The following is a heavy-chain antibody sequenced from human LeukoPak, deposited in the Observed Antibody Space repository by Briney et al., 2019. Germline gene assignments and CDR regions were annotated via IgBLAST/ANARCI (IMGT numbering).Heavy chain of an antibody. V-gene: IGHV4-39*07. Sequence: PSETLSLTCTVSGGSISSSSYYWGWIRQPPGKGLEWIGSIYYSGSTYYNPSLKSRVTISVDTSKKQFSLRLSSVTAADTAVYYCARGDTTGSNYFDPWGQGTLVTVSS. CDR3: ARGDTTGSNYFDP. D-gene: IGHD4/OR15-4a*01. CDR2: IYYSGST. CDR1: GGSISSSSYY. J-gene: IGHJ5*02.